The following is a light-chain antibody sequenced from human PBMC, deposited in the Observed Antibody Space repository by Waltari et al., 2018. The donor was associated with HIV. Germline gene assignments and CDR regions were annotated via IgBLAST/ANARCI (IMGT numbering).Light chain of an antibody. J-gene: IGKJ1*01. V-gene: IGKV3-15*01. CDR1: QSVSNS. CDR2: GAS. Sequence: EIVMTQSPATLSVSPGGRATLSCRASQSVSNSLVWCQQRPGQAPRLLIDGASTRATGIPGRFSGSGSGTEFTLTINSLQSEDFAVYYCQQYNSWPRTFGQGTKVEVK. CDR3: QQYNSWPRT.